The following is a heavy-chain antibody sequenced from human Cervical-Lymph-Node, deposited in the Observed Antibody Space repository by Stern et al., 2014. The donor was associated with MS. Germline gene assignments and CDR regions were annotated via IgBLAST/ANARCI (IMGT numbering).Heavy chain of an antibody. Sequence: VQLVESGPGLVKPSQTLSLTCTVSGGSISSGNYFWSWIRLPAGKGLEWIGRVYISGNTDYNPSLNSRVTISLDTSKNHFSLKLTSVTAADTAVYYCARDGRADRVWGQGTTVTVSS. CDR3: ARDGRADRV. J-gene: IGHJ6*02. D-gene: IGHD2-15*01. CDR2: VYISGNT. V-gene: IGHV4-61*02. CDR1: GGSISSGNYF.